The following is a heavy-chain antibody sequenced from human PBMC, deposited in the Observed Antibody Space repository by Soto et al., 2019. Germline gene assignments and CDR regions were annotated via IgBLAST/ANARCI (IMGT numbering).Heavy chain of an antibody. CDR3: ARAATVTTICDS. CDR1: GITLNDAY. J-gene: IGHJ4*02. CDR2: IYKEGTT. D-gene: IGHD4-17*01. V-gene: IGHV3-66*01. Sequence: VGSLRLSCAASGITLNDAYLSWVRQVPGKGLQWVSIIYKEGTTRYADSVKGRFTIHRDTSKNTVYLQMNRLSADDTAVYYCARAATVTTICDSWGQGTLGTVSS.